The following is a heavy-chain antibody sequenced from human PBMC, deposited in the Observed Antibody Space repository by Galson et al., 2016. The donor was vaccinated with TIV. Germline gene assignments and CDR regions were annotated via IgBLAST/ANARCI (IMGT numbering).Heavy chain of an antibody. D-gene: IGHD6-19*01. J-gene: IGHJ4*02. V-gene: IGHV3-23*01. Sequence: SLRLSCAASGFTFSIFAMTWVRQAPGMGLEWVSAISGGGGSTYYADSVKGRFTVSRDYSNNTVLLQMNGLRADDTAVYFCARVAPIAVAGHAFDSWGQGTLVTVSS. CDR2: ISGGGGST. CDR1: GFTFSIFA. CDR3: ARVAPIAVAGHAFDS.